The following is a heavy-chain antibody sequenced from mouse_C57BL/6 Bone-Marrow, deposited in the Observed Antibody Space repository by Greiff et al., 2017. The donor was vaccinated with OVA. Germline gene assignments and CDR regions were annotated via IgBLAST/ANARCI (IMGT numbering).Heavy chain of an antibody. CDR2: IHPNSGST. CDR1: GYTFTSYW. D-gene: IGHD1-1*01. Sequence: QVQLKQPGAELVKPGASVKLSCKASGYTFTSYWMHWVKQRPGQGLEWIGMIHPNSGSTNYNEKFKSKATLTVDKSSSTAYMQLSSLTSEDSAVYYCARLITTVVGRNYWGQGTTLTVSS. J-gene: IGHJ2*01. V-gene: IGHV1-64*01. CDR3: ARLITTVVGRNY.